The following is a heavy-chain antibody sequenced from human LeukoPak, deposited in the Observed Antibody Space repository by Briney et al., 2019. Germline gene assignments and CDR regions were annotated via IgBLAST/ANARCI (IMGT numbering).Heavy chain of an antibody. J-gene: IGHJ4*02. CDR2: IYNTGRT. CDR3: ARQGELAIDY. V-gene: IGHV4-59*08. Sequence: SSDTLSLTCSVSGGSITNYYWSWIRQSPGKGLEWIGFIYNTGRTNYNPSLQSRVTMSIDTSKNQFSLKLSSVTAADTAVYYCARQGELAIDYWGQGTLVTVSS. D-gene: IGHD1-26*01. CDR1: GGSITNYY.